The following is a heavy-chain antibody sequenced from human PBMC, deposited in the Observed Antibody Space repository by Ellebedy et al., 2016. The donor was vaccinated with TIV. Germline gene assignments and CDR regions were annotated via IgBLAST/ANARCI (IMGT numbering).Heavy chain of an antibody. D-gene: IGHD6-13*01. Sequence: PGGSLRLSCAASGFTFSGYYMSWIRQAPGKGLEWVSYISSSSSYTKYADSVKGRFTISRDNAKNSLYLQMNSLRAEDTAVYYCARSKGSSWTGANEIDYWGQGTLVTVSS. CDR2: ISSSSSYT. J-gene: IGHJ4*02. V-gene: IGHV3-11*06. CDR1: GFTFSGYY. CDR3: ARSKGSSWTGANEIDY.